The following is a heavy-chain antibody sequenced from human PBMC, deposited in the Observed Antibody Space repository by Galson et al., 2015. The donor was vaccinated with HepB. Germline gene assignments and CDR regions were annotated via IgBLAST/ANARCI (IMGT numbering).Heavy chain of an antibody. V-gene: IGHV3-64*01. Sequence: SLRLSCAASGFTFSSYAMHWVRQAPGKGLEYVSAISSNGGSTYYANSVKGRFTISRDNSKNTLYLQMGSLRAEDMAVYYCAIGTFDIWGQGTMVTVSS. CDR2: ISSNGGST. CDR1: GFTFSSYA. J-gene: IGHJ3*02. CDR3: AIGTFDI.